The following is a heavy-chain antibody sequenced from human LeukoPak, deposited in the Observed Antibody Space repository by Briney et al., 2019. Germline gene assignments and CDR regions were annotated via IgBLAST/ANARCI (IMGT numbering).Heavy chain of an antibody. CDR3: ARDLGYRIPGWFDP. J-gene: IGHJ5*02. D-gene: IGHD3-16*02. CDR2: VYHSGST. Sequence: SETLSLTCTVSGGSLSWDYWSWIRQPPGKGLEWIGYVYHSGSTNYNPSLKSRVTISVDTSKNQFSLKLSSVTAADTAVYYCARDLGYRIPGWFDPWGQGTLVTVSS. V-gene: IGHV4-59*12. CDR1: GGSLSWDY.